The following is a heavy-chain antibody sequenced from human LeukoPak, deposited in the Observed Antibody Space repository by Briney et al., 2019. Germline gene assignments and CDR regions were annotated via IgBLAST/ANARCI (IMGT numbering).Heavy chain of an antibody. CDR1: GFTFSSYE. V-gene: IGHV3-48*03. Sequence: SGGSLRLSCAASGFTFSSYEMDWVRQTPGKGLEWVSYISTSTTTKYSADSVKGRFTISRDNAKNSLYLQMNSLRAEDTAVYYCARGGQYCGGDCFDYWGQGTLVTVSS. CDR3: ARGGQYCGGDCFDY. CDR2: ISTSTTTK. D-gene: IGHD2-21*01. J-gene: IGHJ4*02.